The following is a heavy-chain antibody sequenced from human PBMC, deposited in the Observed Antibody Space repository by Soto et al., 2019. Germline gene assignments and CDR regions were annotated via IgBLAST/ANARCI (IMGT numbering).Heavy chain of an antibody. Sequence: EVQLVESGGGLVQPGGSLRLSCAASGFTVSSNYMSWVRQAPGKGLEWVPVIYSGGSTYYADSVKGRFTISRDNSKNTLYLQMNSLRAEDTAVYYCARDHNGIAAHWFDPWGQGTLVTVSS. CDR2: IYSGGST. CDR1: GFTVSSNY. J-gene: IGHJ5*02. CDR3: ARDHNGIAAHWFDP. V-gene: IGHV3-66*01. D-gene: IGHD6-6*01.